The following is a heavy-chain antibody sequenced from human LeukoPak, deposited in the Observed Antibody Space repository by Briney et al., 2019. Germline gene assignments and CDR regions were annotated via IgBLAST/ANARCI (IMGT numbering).Heavy chain of an antibody. CDR1: GFTFSDYG. D-gene: IGHD3-3*02. Sequence: GGSLRLSCVASGFTFSDYGVNWVRQAPGKGLEWVSLISFIGGNTYYAGTMKGRFTIYQDNYQETLDLHMNSLRAEDTAMYYCARDIEFSTWGLGTMVTVSS. CDR2: ISFIGGNT. J-gene: IGHJ3*01. V-gene: IGHV3-23*01. CDR3: ARDIEFST.